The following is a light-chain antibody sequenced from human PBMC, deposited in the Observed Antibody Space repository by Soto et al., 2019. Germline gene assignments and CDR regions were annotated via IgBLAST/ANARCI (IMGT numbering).Light chain of an antibody. V-gene: IGLV2-14*03. CDR3: TSYCSSYTSSGSLVV. CDR1: SSDVGGYNY. J-gene: IGLJ2*01. Sequence: QSVLTQPASVSGSPGQSITISCTGTSSDVGGYNYVSWYQQHPGKVPKLMIYDVSNRPSGVSNRFSGSKSGNTASLTISGLQAEDEADYYCTSYCSSYTSSGSLVVFGGGTQLTVL. CDR2: DVS.